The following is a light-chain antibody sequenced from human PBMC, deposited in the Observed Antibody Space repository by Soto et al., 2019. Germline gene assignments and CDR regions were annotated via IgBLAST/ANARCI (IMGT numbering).Light chain of an antibody. Sequence: EIVMTQSPATLCVSPGERATLSCRASQSVSSNLAWYQQKHGQAPRLLIYGASTRATGIPARFSGSGSGTEFTLTISSLQSEDFAVYYCQQYDNWPPITFGQGTRLEIK. CDR1: QSVSSN. CDR2: GAS. J-gene: IGKJ5*01. CDR3: QQYDNWPPIT. V-gene: IGKV3-15*01.